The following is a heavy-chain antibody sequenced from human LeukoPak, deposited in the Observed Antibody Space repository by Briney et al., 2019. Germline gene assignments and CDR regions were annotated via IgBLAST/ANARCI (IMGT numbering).Heavy chain of an antibody. Sequence: GGSLRLSCAASGFSFTTYGMHWVRQPPGKGLEGVALISFDGSEKYYAESVKGRFTISRDNAKNILYLQMNSVRVEDTAVYNCARGVDTAMNQVPSYSCYYTDVWGKGTTVTVSS. V-gene: IGHV3-30*03. CDR1: GFSFTTYG. D-gene: IGHD5-18*01. CDR3: ARGVDTAMNQVPSYSCYYTDV. J-gene: IGHJ6*03. CDR2: ISFDGSEK.